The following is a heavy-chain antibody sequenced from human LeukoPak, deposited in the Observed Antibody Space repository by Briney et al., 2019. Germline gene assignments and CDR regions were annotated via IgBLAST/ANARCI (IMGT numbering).Heavy chain of an antibody. D-gene: IGHD3-22*01. V-gene: IGHV4-39*01. Sequence: PSETLSLTCTVSGGSISSSSYYWGWIRQPPGKGLEWIGSIYYSGSTYYNPSLKSRVTISVDTSKNQFSLKLSSVTAADTAVYYCATLQTETYYYDSSGYYFDYWGQGTLVTVSS. CDR3: ATLQTETYYYDSSGYYFDY. CDR2: IYYSGST. J-gene: IGHJ4*02. CDR1: GGSISSSSYY.